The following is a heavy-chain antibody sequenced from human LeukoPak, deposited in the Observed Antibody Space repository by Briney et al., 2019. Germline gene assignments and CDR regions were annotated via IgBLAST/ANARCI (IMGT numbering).Heavy chain of an antibody. CDR2: ISSSSCYI. Sequence: PGGSLRLSCAASGFTFSTYSMNWVRQAPGKGLEWVSSISSSSCYIYYADSVKGRFTISRDNAKNSLYLQMNSLRAEDTAVYYCARVNSGSYYLVDYWGQGTLVTVSS. D-gene: IGHD1-26*01. CDR1: GFTFSTYS. CDR3: ARVNSGSYYLVDY. V-gene: IGHV3-21*01. J-gene: IGHJ4*02.